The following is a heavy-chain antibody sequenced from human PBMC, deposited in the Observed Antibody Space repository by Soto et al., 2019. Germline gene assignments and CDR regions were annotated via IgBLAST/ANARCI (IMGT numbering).Heavy chain of an antibody. Sequence: GGSLRLSCAASGFTFSSYSMNWVRQAPGKGLEWVSYISSSSSTIYYADSVKGRFTISRDNAKNSLYLQMNSLRAEDTAVYYCARTNTLGYCSGGSCYFLDWGQGTLVTVSS. CDR1: GFTFSSYS. J-gene: IGHJ4*02. V-gene: IGHV3-48*01. D-gene: IGHD2-15*01. CDR3: ARTNTLGYCSGGSCYFLD. CDR2: ISSSSSTI.